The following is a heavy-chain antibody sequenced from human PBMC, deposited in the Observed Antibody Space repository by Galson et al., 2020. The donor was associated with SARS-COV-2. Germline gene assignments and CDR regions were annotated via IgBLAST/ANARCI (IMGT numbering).Heavy chain of an antibody. CDR2: IIPIFGTL. CDR1: GGTLSNYA. J-gene: IGHJ6*02. D-gene: IGHD5-12*01. Sequence: SVKVSCKASGGTLSNYAISWARQAPGQGLEWMGGIIPIFGTLNHAQKFQGRVTITADESTVYMELSTLTSEDAAVYYCARSTFISINYYGMDVWGQGTTVTGSS. CDR3: ARSTFISINYYGMDV. V-gene: IGHV1-69*13.